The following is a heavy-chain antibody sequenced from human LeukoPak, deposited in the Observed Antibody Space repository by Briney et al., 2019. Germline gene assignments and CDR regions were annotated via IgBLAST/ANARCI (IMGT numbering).Heavy chain of an antibody. J-gene: IGHJ6*02. CDR2: ISGSGSNT. D-gene: IGHD6-6*01. V-gene: IGHV3-23*01. Sequence: GGSLRLSCAASGFTFSNYVMSWVRQAPGKGLEWVSSISGSGSNTNYADSVKGRFTISRDNSKNTLYLQMNSLRAEDTALYFCAKDSSSSNYYYGLDVWGQGATVTVSS. CDR1: GFTFSNYV. CDR3: AKDSSSSNYYYGLDV.